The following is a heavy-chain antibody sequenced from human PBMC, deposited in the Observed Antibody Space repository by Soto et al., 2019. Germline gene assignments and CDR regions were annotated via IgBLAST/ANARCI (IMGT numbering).Heavy chain of an antibody. CDR3: ARDDLITGTS. Sequence: SETLSLTCAVYGGSFSGYYWSWIRQPPGKGLEWIGYIYYSGSTYYNPSLKSRVTISVDTSKNQFSLKLSSVTAADTAVYYCARDDLITGTSWGQGTLVTVSS. V-gene: IGHV4-30-4*01. CDR2: IYYSGST. J-gene: IGHJ5*02. CDR1: GGSFSGYY. D-gene: IGHD1-20*01.